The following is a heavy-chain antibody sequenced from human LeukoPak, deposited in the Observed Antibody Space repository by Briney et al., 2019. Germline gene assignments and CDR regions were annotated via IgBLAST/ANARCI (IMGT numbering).Heavy chain of an antibody. CDR1: GFTFSSYS. D-gene: IGHD3-16*02. V-gene: IGHV3-21*01. Sequence: PGGSLRLSCAASGFTFSSYSMNWVRQAPGKGLEWVSSISSSSSYIYYADSVKGRFTISRDNAKNSLYLQMNSLRAEDTAVYYCASGARGYDYVWGSYRYSSYFDYWGQGTLVTVSS. CDR2: ISSSSSYI. CDR3: ASGARGYDYVWGSYRYSSYFDY. J-gene: IGHJ4*02.